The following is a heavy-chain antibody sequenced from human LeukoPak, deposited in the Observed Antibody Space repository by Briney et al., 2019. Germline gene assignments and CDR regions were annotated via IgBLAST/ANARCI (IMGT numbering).Heavy chain of an antibody. CDR2: INHSGST. CDR1: GGSFSGYY. Sequence: SETLSLTCAVYGGSFSGYYWSWIRQPPGKGLEWIGEINHSGSTNYNPSLKSRVTISVDTSKNQFSLKLSSVTAADTAVYYCARQRRELLKVSVPTVMDVWGKGTTVTVSS. CDR3: ARQRRELLKVSVPTVMDV. J-gene: IGHJ6*03. V-gene: IGHV4-34*01. D-gene: IGHD1-26*01.